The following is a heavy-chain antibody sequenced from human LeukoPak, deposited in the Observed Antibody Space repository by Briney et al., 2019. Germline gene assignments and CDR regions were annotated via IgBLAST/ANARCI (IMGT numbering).Heavy chain of an antibody. J-gene: IGHJ6*02. CDR2: IYYSGST. D-gene: IGHD3-9*01. CDR3: ARQTNPLRYFDWLQYYYYGMDV. V-gene: IGHV4-39*01. Sequence: SETLSLTCTVSGGSISSSGYYWGWIRQPPGKGLEWIGSIYYSGSTYYNPSLKSRVTISVDTSKNQFSLKLSSVTAADTAVYYCARQTNPLRYFDWLQYYYYGMDVWGQGTTVTVSS. CDR1: GGSISSSGYY.